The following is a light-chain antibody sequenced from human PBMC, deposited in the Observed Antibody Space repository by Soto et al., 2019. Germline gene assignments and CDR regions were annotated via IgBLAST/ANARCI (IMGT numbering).Light chain of an antibody. V-gene: IGLV3-21*04. Sequence: SYELTQPPSVSVAPGKTARITCGGNNIGSKSVHWYQQKPGQAPVLVIYYDSDRPSGIPERFSGSNSGNTATLTISRVEAGDESDYYFQVWDSSSDHPVVFGGGTKQTVL. CDR1: NIGSKS. J-gene: IGLJ2*01. CDR3: QVWDSSSDHPVV. CDR2: YDS.